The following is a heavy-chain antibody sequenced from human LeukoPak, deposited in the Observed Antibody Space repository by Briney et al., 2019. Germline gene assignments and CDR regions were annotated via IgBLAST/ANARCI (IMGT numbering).Heavy chain of an antibody. D-gene: IGHD6-19*01. Sequence: PSETLSLTCTVSGGSISSYDGSWIRQPPGKGLEWNGYIYYSGSTIKNPSLKSRVTISVDTSKNQFSLKLSSVTAADTAVYYCARVVAGRRFDPWGQGTLVTVSS. J-gene: IGHJ5*02. CDR1: GGSISSYD. V-gene: IGHV4-59*01. CDR2: IYYSGST. CDR3: ARVVAGRRFDP.